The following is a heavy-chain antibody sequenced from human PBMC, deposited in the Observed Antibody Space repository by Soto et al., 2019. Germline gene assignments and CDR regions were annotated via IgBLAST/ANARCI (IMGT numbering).Heavy chain of an antibody. CDR1: GGSISSGGYY. CDR3: ARDGSGGSNYYGMDV. Sequence: QVQLQESGPGLVKPSQTLSLTCTVSGGSISSGGYYWSWIRQHPGKGLEWIGYIYYSGSTYYNPSLKSRVIISVDTSKNQFSLKLSSVTAADTAVYYCARDGSGGSNYYGMDVWGQGTTVTVPS. CDR2: IYYSGST. J-gene: IGHJ6*02. D-gene: IGHD2-15*01. V-gene: IGHV4-31*03.